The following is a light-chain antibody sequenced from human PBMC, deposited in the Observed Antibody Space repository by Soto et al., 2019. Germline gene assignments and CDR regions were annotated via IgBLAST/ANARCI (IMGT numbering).Light chain of an antibody. CDR1: QSISSW. CDR3: QQYSTYWT. V-gene: IGKV1-5*01. CDR2: DAS. J-gene: IGKJ1*01. Sequence: DIQMTQSPSTLSATAGDRVTITCRASQSISSWLAWYQQRPGKAPKLLIYDASDLESGVPSRFSGSGSGTEFTLTISSLQPDDSATYFCQQYSTYWTFGQGTKVDIK.